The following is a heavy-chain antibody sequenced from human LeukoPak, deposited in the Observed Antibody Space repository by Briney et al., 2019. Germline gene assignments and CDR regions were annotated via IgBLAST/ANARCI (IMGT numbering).Heavy chain of an antibody. CDR2: INPTSGTT. V-gene: IGHV1-46*01. CDR1: GYSFTTYY. J-gene: IGHJ4*02. D-gene: IGHD3-16*01. CDR3: ARDQGASMIAWDY. Sequence: ASVKVSCKASGYSFTTYYIHWVRQAPGQGLEWMGIINPTSGTTSYAQKFHDRVTMTRDTSTSTVYMELSSLRSEDTAVYFCARDQGASMIAWDYWGQGTLVTVSS.